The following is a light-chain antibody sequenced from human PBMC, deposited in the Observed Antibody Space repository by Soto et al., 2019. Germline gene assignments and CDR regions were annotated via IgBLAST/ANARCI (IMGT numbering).Light chain of an antibody. Sequence: IQLTQSPSSLSASVGDRVTLTCRASQGMSSYLAWYQQKPGKAPKLLIYVTSTLQTGVPSRFSGSGSGADFTLTISSLQPEDFAVYYCQQHNNWPISFGQGTRLEIK. CDR3: QQHNNWPIS. J-gene: IGKJ5*01. CDR2: VTS. CDR1: QGMSSY. V-gene: IGKV1-9*01.